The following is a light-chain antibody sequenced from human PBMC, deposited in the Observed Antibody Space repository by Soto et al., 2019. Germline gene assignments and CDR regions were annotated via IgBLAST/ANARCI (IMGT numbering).Light chain of an antibody. Sequence: QSALTQPASVSGSPGQSITISCTGTSSDVGGYNSVSWYQQHPGKAPKLMIYEVSNRPPGVSNRFSGAKSGNTASLTTSGLQAEDDADDYCSAYTTSSTLLYVFGTGTKVTVL. V-gene: IGLV2-14*01. CDR1: SSDVGGYNS. CDR3: SAYTTSSTLLYV. J-gene: IGLJ1*01. CDR2: EVS.